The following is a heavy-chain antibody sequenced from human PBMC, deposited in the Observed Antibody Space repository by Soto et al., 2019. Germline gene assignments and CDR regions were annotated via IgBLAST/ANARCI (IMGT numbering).Heavy chain of an antibody. D-gene: IGHD6-6*01. J-gene: IGHJ6*03. CDR2: MNPNSGNT. Sequence: GASVKVSCKASGYTFTRYDIKWGRQATGQRLEWMGWMNPNSGNTGYAQKFQGRVTMTRNTSISTAYMELSSLRSEDTAVYYCARGSGQLVPLYYYYMDVWGKGTTVTVSS. V-gene: IGHV1-8*01. CDR3: ARGSGQLVPLYYYYMDV. CDR1: GYTFTRYD.